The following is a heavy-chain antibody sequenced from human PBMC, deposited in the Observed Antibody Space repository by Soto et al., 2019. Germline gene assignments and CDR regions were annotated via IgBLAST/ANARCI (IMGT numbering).Heavy chain of an antibody. V-gene: IGHV4-34*01. J-gene: IGHJ5*02. CDR3: ARGSHHYYYDISTDYGVDFLGFDP. CDR1: GGSFSGYY. Sequence: PSETLSLTCAVYGGSFSGYYWSWIRQPPGKGLEWIGEINHSGSTNYNPSLKSRATISVDTSKNQFSLKLSSVTAADTAVYYCARGSHHYYYDISTDYGVDFLGFDPLGQGTLLTVSS. CDR2: INHSGST. D-gene: IGHD3-9*01.